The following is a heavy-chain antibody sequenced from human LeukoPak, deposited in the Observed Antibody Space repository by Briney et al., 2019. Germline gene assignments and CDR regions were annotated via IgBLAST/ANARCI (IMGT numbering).Heavy chain of an antibody. CDR1: GGSIRNYY. CDR3: ARHHDSYYYYYIDV. V-gene: IGHV4-59*04. D-gene: IGHD1-14*01. CDR2: LYHSDSV. Sequence: SETLSLTCTVSGGSIRNYYWNWIRQPPGKGLEWIGSLYHSDSVYYNTALKSRVSMSVDTSKNQFSLKLSFVTAADTAVYYCARHHDSYYYYYIDVWGSGTTVTVSS. J-gene: IGHJ6*03.